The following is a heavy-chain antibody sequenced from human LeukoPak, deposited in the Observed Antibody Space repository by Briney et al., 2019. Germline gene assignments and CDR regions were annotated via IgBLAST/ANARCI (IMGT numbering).Heavy chain of an antibody. CDR2: INPSGGST. D-gene: IGHD3-10*01. Sequence: GASVKVSCKASGYTLTSYYMHWVRQAPGQGLEWMGIINPSGGSTSYAQKFQGRVTMTRDTSTSTAYMELSSLRSEDTAVYYCASSGIVATYGSGSYFDFDYWGQGTLVTVSS. V-gene: IGHV1-46*01. CDR3: ASSGIVATYGSGSYFDFDY. CDR1: GYTLTSYY. J-gene: IGHJ4*02.